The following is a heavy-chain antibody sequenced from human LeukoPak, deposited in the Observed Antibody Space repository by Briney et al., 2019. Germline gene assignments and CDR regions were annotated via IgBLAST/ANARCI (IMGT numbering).Heavy chain of an antibody. CDR2: IFYSGST. D-gene: IGHD6-19*01. CDR3: ARDQEVGSSGWYWFDY. V-gene: IGHV4-59*11. Sequence: PSETLSLTCTVSGGSISSHYWSWIRQPPGKGLEWIGNIFYSGSTNYNPSLKSRVTMSVDTSKNQFSLKLSSVTAADTAVYYCARDQEVGSSGWYWFDYWGQGTLVTVSS. J-gene: IGHJ4*02. CDR1: GGSISSHY.